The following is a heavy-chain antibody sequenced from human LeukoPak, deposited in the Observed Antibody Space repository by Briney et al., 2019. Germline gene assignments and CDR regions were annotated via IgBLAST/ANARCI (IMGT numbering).Heavy chain of an antibody. CDR1: GFTFSSYR. D-gene: IGHD3-3*01. Sequence: PGGSLRLSCAASGFTFSSYRMSWVRQAPGKGPEWGANIKEDGSEKYYVDSVKGRFTISRDNAQNSLYLQMNRLRAADTAVYYCARGRLRYYDFWSGYSPDAFDIWGQGTMVTVSS. J-gene: IGHJ3*02. CDR3: ARGRLRYYDFWSGYSPDAFDI. V-gene: IGHV3-7*01. CDR2: IKEDGSEK.